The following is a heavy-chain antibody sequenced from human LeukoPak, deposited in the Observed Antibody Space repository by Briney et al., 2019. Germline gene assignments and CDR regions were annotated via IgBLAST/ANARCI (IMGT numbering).Heavy chain of an antibody. J-gene: IGHJ4*02. CDR1: GGTFSSYA. CDR2: IIPIFGTA. V-gene: IGHV1-69*13. D-gene: IGHD3-22*01. CDR3: ARERDYYDSMSYFDY. Sequence: GASVKVSCKASGGTFSSYAISWVRQAPGQGLEWMGGIIPIFGTANYAQKFQGRVTITADGSTSAAYMELSSLRSEDTAVYYCARERDYYDSMSYFDYWGQGTLVTVSS.